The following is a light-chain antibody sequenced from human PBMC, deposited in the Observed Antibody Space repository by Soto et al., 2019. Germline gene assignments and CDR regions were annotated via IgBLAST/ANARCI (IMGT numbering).Light chain of an antibody. CDR3: QQYYGLPPLT. CDR2: HAS. J-gene: IGKJ5*01. Sequence: DIQMTQSPSSLSASIGDRFTITCQASQNITNNFSGYQQKPGKAPNLLIYHASKLAKGVTSRFSGSGSGTDFSFIITSLQREELATYYCQQYYGLPPLTFGQGTRLEIK. V-gene: IGKV1-33*01. CDR1: QNITNN.